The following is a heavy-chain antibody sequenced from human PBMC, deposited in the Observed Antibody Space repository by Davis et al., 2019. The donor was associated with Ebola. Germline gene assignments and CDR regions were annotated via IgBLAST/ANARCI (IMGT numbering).Heavy chain of an antibody. Sequence: GESLKISCAASAFTFSRYTMNWVRQAPGKGLEWVAVISSDGGNLDYADSVRGRFTISRDNSKNTLYLQMNSLRIEDTAVYYCARGYGVGTDWFDPWGQGTLVTVSS. V-gene: IGHV3-30*04. D-gene: IGHD1-14*01. CDR3: ARGYGVGTDWFDP. CDR2: ISSDGGNL. CDR1: AFTFSRYT. J-gene: IGHJ5*02.